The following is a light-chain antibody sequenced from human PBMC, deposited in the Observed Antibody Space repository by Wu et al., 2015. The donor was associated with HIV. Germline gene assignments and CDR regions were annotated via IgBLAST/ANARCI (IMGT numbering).Light chain of an antibody. CDR3: QQRSNWPLT. CDR2: EAS. CDR1: QSVSTY. J-gene: IGKJ4*01. Sequence: EIVLTQSPATLSLSPGERATLSCRASQSVSTYLGWYQQKPGQAPRLLIYEASNRATGIPARFSGSGSGTDFTLIISSLEPEDFAVYYCQQRSNWPLTFGGGTKVRIK. V-gene: IGKV3-11*01.